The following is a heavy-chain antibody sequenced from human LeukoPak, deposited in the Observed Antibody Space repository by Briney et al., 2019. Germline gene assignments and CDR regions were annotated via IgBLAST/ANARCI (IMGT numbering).Heavy chain of an antibody. CDR1: GDSVSSNSAA. CDR3: ARDGVYNWFDP. CDR2: TYYKSKWYN. V-gene: IGHV6-1*01. Sequence: SQTLSLTCAISGDSVSSNSAAWTWIRQSPSRGLEWLGMTYYKSKWYNDYAVSMKSRITINPDTSKDQFSLQLSSVTAADTAVYYCARDGVYNWFDPWGQGTLVTVSS. J-gene: IGHJ5*02.